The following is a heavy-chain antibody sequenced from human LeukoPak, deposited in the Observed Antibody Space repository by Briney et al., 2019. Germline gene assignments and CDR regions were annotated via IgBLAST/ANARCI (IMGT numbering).Heavy chain of an antibody. CDR3: ATSDLATPGGIDY. CDR1: GGSIGSGSYY. Sequence: SETLSLTCTVSGGSIGSGSYYWSWIRQPAGKTLEWIGRIHITVGTNYNPSLKSRVTISLDTSKNQFSLMVSSVTAADMAVYYCATSDLATPGGIDYWGQGTLVTVSS. CDR2: IHITVGT. J-gene: IGHJ4*02. V-gene: IGHV4-61*02.